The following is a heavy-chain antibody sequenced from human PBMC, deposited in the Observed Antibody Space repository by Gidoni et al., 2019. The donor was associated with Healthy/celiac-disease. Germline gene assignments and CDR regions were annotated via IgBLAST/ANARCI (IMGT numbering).Heavy chain of an antibody. D-gene: IGHD5-12*01. V-gene: IGHV3-53*04. CDR3: ARDALRVATTYYPPWWYFDL. Sequence: EVQLVESGGGLVKPGGSLRLSGGASGFTVRSNYMSWVRQAPGKGLEWVSVIYSRGSTYSADSVTGRFTISRHNSKNTLYLQMNSLRAEDTAVYYCARDALRVATTYYPPWWYFDLWGRGTLVTVSS. CDR2: IYSRGST. J-gene: IGHJ2*01. CDR1: GFTVRSNY.